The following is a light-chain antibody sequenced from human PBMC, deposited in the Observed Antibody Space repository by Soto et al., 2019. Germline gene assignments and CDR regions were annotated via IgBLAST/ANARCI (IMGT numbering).Light chain of an antibody. CDR3: QHYINWPPT. CDR2: YAS. Sequence: EMVMTQSPATLSVSPGERVTLSCRAGESVHSNLAWYQQKPGQGPSLLIYYASTRATGVPDRFTGSGSGTEFTLTISRLQSEDFGVYHCQHYINWPPTFGSGSQVEI. CDR1: ESVHSN. V-gene: IGKV3-15*01. J-gene: IGKJ3*01.